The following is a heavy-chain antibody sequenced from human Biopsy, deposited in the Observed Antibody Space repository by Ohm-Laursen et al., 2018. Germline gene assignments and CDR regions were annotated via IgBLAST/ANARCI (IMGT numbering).Heavy chain of an antibody. CDR2: IYYSGST. D-gene: IGHD5-18*01. V-gene: IGHV4-59*01. Sequence: ETLSLTCSVSDGSINSYYWNWIRQPPGKRLEWIGNIYYSGSTNFNPSLKSRVTISVDTSKNQFSLKLSSVTAADTAVYFCARGSSYGYDFDYWGQGTLVAVSS. CDR1: DGSINSYY. CDR3: ARGSSYGYDFDY. J-gene: IGHJ4*02.